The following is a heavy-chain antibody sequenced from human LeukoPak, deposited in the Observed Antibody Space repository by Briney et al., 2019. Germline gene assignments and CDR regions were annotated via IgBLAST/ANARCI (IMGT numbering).Heavy chain of an antibody. V-gene: IGHV4-4*02. CDR3: ARQVLAVAGSPLKYYYYYYMDV. J-gene: IGHJ6*03. D-gene: IGHD6-19*01. CDR1: GGSISSSNW. CDR2: IYHSGST. Sequence: PSGTLSLTCAVSGGSISSSNWWSWVRQPPGKGLEWIGEIYHSGSTNYNPSLKSRVTISLDTSKNQFSLKLSSVTAADTAVYYCARQVLAVAGSPLKYYYYYYMDVWGKGTTVTISS.